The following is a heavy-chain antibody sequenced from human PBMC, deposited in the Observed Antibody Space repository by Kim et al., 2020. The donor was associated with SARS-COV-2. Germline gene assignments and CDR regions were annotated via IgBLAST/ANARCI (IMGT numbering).Heavy chain of an antibody. Sequence: GGSLRLSCTASGFTFDDYAMHWVRQVPGKGLEWVAGISWGGRNIDYGDSVNGRFTVSRDNAKNSLYLQMNSLRAEDTALYYCAKARGASESYPKEWGQGILVTVSS. CDR2: ISWGGRNI. CDR3: AKARGASESYPKE. CDR1: GFTFDDYA. V-gene: IGHV3-9*01. J-gene: IGHJ4*02. D-gene: IGHD3-10*01.